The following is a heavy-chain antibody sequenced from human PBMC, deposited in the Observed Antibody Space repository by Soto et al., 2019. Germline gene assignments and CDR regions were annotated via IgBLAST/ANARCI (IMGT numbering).Heavy chain of an antibody. CDR1: GGSISSYY. D-gene: IGHD2-15*01. CDR3: ARLVGCSGGSCYSDY. Sequence: NPSETLSLTCTVSGGSISSYYWSWIRQPPGKGLEWIGYIYYSGSTNYNPSLKSRVTISVDTSKNQFSLKLSSVTAADTAVYYCARLVGCSGGSCYSDYWGQGTLVTVSS. V-gene: IGHV4-59*08. CDR2: IYYSGST. J-gene: IGHJ4*02.